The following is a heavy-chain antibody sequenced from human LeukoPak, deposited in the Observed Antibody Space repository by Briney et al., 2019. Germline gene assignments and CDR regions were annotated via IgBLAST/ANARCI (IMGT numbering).Heavy chain of an antibody. J-gene: IGHJ4*02. D-gene: IGHD3-3*01. CDR3: ARVSHYDFWSGRYYFDY. CDR2: IHYSGST. V-gene: IGHV4-31*03. CDR1: GGSISSGGYY. Sequence: SETLSLTCTVSGGSISSGGYYWSWIRQHPGKGLEWIGYIHYSGSTYYNPSLKSRVTISVDTSKNQFSLKLSSVTAADTAVYYCARVSHYDFWSGRYYFDYWGQGTLVTVSS.